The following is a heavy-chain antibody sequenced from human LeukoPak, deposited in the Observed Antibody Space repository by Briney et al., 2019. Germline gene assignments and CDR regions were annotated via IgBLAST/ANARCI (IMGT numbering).Heavy chain of an antibody. D-gene: IGHD1-26*01. CDR1: GGSISSYY. CDR2: IYYSGST. Sequence: SETLSLTCTVSGGSISSYYWSWIRQPPGKGLEWIGYIYYSGSTNYDPSLKSRVTISVDTSKNQFSLKLSSVTAADTAVYYCARLKWEYYFDYWGQGTLVTVSS. CDR3: ARLKWEYYFDY. V-gene: IGHV4-59*08. J-gene: IGHJ4*02.